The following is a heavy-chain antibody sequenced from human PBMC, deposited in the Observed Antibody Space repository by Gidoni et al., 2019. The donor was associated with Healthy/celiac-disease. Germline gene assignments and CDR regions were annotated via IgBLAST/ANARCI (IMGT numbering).Heavy chain of an antibody. D-gene: IGHD3-10*01. V-gene: IGHV3-21*01. CDR3: ARDRVYYYGSGP. J-gene: IGHJ5*02. Sequence: EVQLGESGGGRVKPGGALRLSCAASGVTFRCYSMNWVRQAPGEGLASVSSISCSSSYIYYADSVTGRFTISRDNAKTSLYLQMNSLSAEVTAVYYCARDRVYYYGSGPWGQGTLVTVSS. CDR1: GVTFRCYS. CDR2: ISCSSSYI.